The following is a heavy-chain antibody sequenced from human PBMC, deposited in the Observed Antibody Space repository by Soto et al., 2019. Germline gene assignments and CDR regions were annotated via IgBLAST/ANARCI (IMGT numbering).Heavy chain of an antibody. CDR1: GASISSSSYY. CDR2: IYYSGST. CDR3: ARHGTRGTTSYGVGAFDI. V-gene: IGHV4-39*01. J-gene: IGHJ3*02. Sequence: SETLSVTCTVSGASISSSSYYLGWIRQPPGKGLEWIGIIYYSGSTYYNPSLKSRVTISVDTSKNQFSLKLSAVTAADTAVYFCARHGTRGTTSYGVGAFDIWGQGTMVTVSS. D-gene: IGHD1-1*01.